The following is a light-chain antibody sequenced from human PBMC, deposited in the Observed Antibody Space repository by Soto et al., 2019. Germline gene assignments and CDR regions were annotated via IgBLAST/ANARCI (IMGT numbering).Light chain of an antibody. J-gene: IGLJ3*02. V-gene: IGLV1-40*01. CDR2: GNN. CDR1: SSNIGAGYD. CDR3: QSYDSSLSGLWV. Sequence: QTVVTQPPSVSGAPGQRVTFSCTGSSSNIGAGYDVHWYQQLPGAAPKLLIYGNNNRPSGVPDRFSGSKSGTSASLAITGLQAEDEADYYCQSYDSSLSGLWVFGGGTKLTVL.